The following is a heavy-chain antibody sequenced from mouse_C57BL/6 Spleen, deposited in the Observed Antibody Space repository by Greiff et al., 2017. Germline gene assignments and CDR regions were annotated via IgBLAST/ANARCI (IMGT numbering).Heavy chain of an antibody. D-gene: IGHD2-3*01. Sequence: VQLQQPGAELVRPGTSVKLSCKASGYTFTSYWMHWVKQRPGQGLEWIGVIDPSDSYTNYNQKFKGKATLTVDTSSSTAYMQLSSLTSEDSAVYYCARTDYDYARDYWGQGTSVTVSS. J-gene: IGHJ4*01. CDR3: ARTDYDYARDY. CDR1: GYTFTSYW. V-gene: IGHV1-59*01. CDR2: IDPSDSYT.